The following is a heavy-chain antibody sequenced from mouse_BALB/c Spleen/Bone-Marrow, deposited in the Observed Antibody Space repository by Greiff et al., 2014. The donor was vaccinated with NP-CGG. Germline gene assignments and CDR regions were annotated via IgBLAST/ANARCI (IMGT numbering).Heavy chain of an antibody. Sequence: QVQLQQSGAELVRPGASVKVSCKASGYTFTNYWINWVRQRPGQGLEWIGNIYPSDSYSNYNQKFKDKATLTVDKSSRTAYMQLSSPTSEDSAVYYCTRRDRYDYYGVDYWGQGTSVTVSS. CDR2: IYPSDSYS. V-gene: IGHV1-69*02. CDR3: TRRDRYDYYGVDY. CDR1: GYTFTNYW. D-gene: IGHD2-14*01. J-gene: IGHJ4*01.